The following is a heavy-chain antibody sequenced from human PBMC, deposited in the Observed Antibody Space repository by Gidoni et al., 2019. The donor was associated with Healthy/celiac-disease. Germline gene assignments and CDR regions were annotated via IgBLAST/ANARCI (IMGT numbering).Heavy chain of an antibody. J-gene: IGHJ3*02. CDR2: IYWDDYK. Sequence: QLTLPESGPTLVKPTQTLTLTCTFSGFSLSTSGVGVGWIRQPQGKALEWLALIYWDDYKRYSPSLKSRLTITKDTSKNQVVLTMTNMDPVDTATYYCAHRQGSDAFDIWGQGTMVTVSS. V-gene: IGHV2-5*02. CDR1: GFSLSTSGVG. CDR3: AHRQGSDAFDI.